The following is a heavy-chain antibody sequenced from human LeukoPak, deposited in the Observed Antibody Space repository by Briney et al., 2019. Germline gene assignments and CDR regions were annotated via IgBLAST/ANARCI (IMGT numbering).Heavy chain of an antibody. Sequence: SETLSLTCTVSGGSISSGSYYWSWIRQPAGKGLEWIGRIYTSGSTNYNPSLKSRVTISVDTSKNQFSLKLSSVTAADTAVYYCARHEGYFHAFDIWGQGTMVTVSS. D-gene: IGHD2-15*01. V-gene: IGHV4-61*02. CDR1: GGSISSGSYY. CDR2: IYTSGST. J-gene: IGHJ3*02. CDR3: ARHEGYFHAFDI.